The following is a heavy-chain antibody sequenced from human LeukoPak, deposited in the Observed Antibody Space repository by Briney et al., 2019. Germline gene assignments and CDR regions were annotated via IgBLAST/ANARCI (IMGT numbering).Heavy chain of an antibody. V-gene: IGHV4-59*01. CDR2: IYDSGST. CDR1: GGSISSYY. D-gene: IGHD3-22*01. Sequence: SETLSLTCTVSGGSISSYYWSWIRQPPGKGLEWIGYIYDSGSTNYNPSLKSRVTISVDTSKNQFSLKLGSVTAADTAVYYCACLTTADAFDIWGQGTMVTVSS. J-gene: IGHJ3*02. CDR3: ACLTTADAFDI.